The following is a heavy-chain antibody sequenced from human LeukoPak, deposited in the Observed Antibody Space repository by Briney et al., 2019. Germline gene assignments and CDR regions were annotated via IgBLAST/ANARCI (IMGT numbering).Heavy chain of an antibody. CDR1: GYTLTELS. D-gene: IGHD5/OR15-5a*01. CDR3: ATPGYSVYELHDAFDI. V-gene: IGHV1-24*01. CDR2: FDPEDGET. J-gene: IGHJ3*02. Sequence: ASAKVSCKVSGYTLTELSMHWVRQAPGKGLEWMGGFDPEDGETIYAQKFQGRVTMTEDTSTDTAYMELSSLRSGDTAVYYCATPGYSVYELHDAFDIWGQGTMVTVSS.